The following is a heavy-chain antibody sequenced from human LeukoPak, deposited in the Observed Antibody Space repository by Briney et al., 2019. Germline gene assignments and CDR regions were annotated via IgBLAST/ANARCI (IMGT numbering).Heavy chain of an antibody. V-gene: IGHV3-30*02. CDR2: IRYDGSNN. J-gene: IGHJ4*02. D-gene: IGHD6-6*01. CDR1: GFTFSGYG. CDR3: ARDQYSSSSGQASFDY. Sequence: GGSLRLSCAASGFTFSGYGMHWVRQAPGKGLEWVAFIRYDGSNNYYTDSVKGRFTISRDNSKNTLYLQMNSLRAEDTAVYYCARDQYSSSSGQASFDYWGQGTLVTVSS.